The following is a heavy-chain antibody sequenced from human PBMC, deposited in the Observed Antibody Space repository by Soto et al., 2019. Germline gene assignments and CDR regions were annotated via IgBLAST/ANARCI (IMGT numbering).Heavy chain of an antibody. V-gene: IGHV3-21*01. J-gene: IGHJ5*02. CDR3: ARDPPKPMVRGVIGIDP. D-gene: IGHD3-10*01. CDR2: ISSSSSYI. CDR1: GFTFSSYS. Sequence: PGGSLRLSCAASGFTFSSYSMNWVRQAPGKGLEWVSSISSSSSYIYYADSVKGRFTISRDNAKNSLYLQMNSLRAEDTAVYYCARDPPKPMVRGVIGIDPWGQGTRVTVAS.